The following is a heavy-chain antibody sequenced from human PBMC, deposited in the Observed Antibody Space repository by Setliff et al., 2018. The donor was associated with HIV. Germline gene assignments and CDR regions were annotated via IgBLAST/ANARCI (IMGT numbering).Heavy chain of an antibody. CDR3: ARGLSSQTYWGTRPLGLDY. D-gene: IGHD2-2*01. Sequence: PSETLSLTCTVSGGSIGGYYWSWIRQPPGTGLEWLGCIYSGGSTNYNPSLESRVTISLDTSKNQFSLRLTSVTAADTAVYYCARGLSSQTYWGTRPLGLDYWGQGSLVTVSS. V-gene: IGHV4-4*08. CDR2: IYSGGST. CDR1: GGSIGGYY. J-gene: IGHJ4*01.